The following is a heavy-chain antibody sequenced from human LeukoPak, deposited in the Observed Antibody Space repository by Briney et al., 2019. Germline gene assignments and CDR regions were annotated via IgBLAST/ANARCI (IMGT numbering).Heavy chain of an antibody. CDR2: ISSSSSYI. J-gene: IGHJ4*02. CDR1: GVIFSNCG. D-gene: IGHD3-9*01. Sequence: PGGSLRLSCAASGVIFSNCGMHCVRQAPGKGLEWVSSISSSSSYIYYADSVKGRFTISRDNAKNSLYLQMNSLRAEDTAVYYCASFGDYDISTGYYSFDYWGQGTLVTVSS. V-gene: IGHV3-21*01. CDR3: ASFGDYDISTGYYSFDY.